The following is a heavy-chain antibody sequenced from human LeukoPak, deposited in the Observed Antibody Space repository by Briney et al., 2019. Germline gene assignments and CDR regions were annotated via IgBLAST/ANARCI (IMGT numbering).Heavy chain of an antibody. CDR3: ARDGDTAMGFDY. Sequence: GGSLRLSCAASGFTFSSYAMHWVRQAPGKGLEWVAVISYDGSNKYYADSVKGRFTISRDNSKNTLYLQMNSLRAEDMAVYYCARDGDTAMGFDYWGQGTLVTVSS. J-gene: IGHJ4*02. CDR1: GFTFSSYA. D-gene: IGHD5-18*01. V-gene: IGHV3-30*04. CDR2: ISYDGSNK.